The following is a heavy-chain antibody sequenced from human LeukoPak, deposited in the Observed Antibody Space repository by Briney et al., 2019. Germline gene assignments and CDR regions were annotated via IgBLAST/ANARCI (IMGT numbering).Heavy chain of an antibody. CDR2: IRSSSNTI. CDR3: AKDRVVVVLDY. J-gene: IGHJ4*02. D-gene: IGHD3-22*01. Sequence: GGSQRLSCAVSGFTFSNYGMNWVRQAPGKGLEWVSYIRSSSNTIYYADSVKGRFTISRDNSKNTLYLQMNSLRAEDTAVYYCAKDRVVVVLDYWGQGTLVTVSS. V-gene: IGHV3-48*01. CDR1: GFTFSNYG.